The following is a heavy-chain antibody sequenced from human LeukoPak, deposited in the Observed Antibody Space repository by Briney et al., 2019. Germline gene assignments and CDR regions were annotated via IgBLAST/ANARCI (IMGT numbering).Heavy chain of an antibody. V-gene: IGHV3-43*02. CDR2: ISADGGST. CDR1: GFTPAEDA. CDR3: AKDRNVRGDVYGCGAFDV. Sequence: PRRSPRPSCVPAGFTPAEDAIHWVPQLPGKGLGRLPLISADGGSTNYADSVKGRFTFSRDNSKNSLYLQMNSLRSEETALYYCAKDRNVRGDVYGCGAFDVRGQGTMVTLSS. J-gene: IGHJ3*01. D-gene: IGHD3-16*01.